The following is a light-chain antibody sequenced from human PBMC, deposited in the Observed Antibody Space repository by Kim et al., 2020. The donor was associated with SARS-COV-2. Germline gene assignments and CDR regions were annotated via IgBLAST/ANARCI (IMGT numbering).Light chain of an antibody. Sequence: SYELTQPLSVSVALGQTARITCGGNNIGSKNVHWYQQKPGQAPVLVIYRDSNRPSGIPERFPGSNSGNTATPTISRAQAGDEADYYCQVWVSSGVVFGGG. V-gene: IGLV3-9*01. J-gene: IGLJ2*01. CDR3: QVWVSSGVV. CDR1: NIGSKN. CDR2: RDS.